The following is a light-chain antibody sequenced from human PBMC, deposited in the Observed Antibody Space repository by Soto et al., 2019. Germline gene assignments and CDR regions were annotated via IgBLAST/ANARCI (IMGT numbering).Light chain of an antibody. J-gene: IGKJ1*01. V-gene: IGKV1-5*03. CDR1: QYISSW. CDR2: KES. Sequence: DMQMTQSPSTLSASVGDRVTITFRASQYISSWLAWYQQKPGQAPKLLIYKESFLESGVPSRFSGRGSGTEFTLTISSLQPHDFATYYCQQYNDYPWTFGQGTKVEIK. CDR3: QQYNDYPWT.